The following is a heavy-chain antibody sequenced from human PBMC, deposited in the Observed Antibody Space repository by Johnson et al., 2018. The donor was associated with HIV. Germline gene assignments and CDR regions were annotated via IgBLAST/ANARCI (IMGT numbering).Heavy chain of an antibody. V-gene: IGHV3-30*04. CDR1: GFTFSSYA. CDR3: ARDGAIAGAATEALDL. CDR2: ISYDGSNK. J-gene: IGHJ3*01. D-gene: IGHD1-26*01. Sequence: QVLLVESGGGVVQPGRSLRLSCAASGFTFSSYAMHWVRQAPGKGLEWVAVISYDGSNKYYADSVKGRFTISRDNSKNTLYLQLNSLRPEDTAVYYCARDGAIAGAATEALDLWGQGTMVIVSS.